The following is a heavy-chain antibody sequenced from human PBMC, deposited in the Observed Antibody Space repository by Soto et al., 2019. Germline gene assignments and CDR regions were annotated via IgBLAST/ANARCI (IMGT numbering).Heavy chain of an antibody. CDR1: GFTFDDYA. J-gene: IGHJ4*02. CDR3: AKGYSVVVAAMVDY. CDR2: ISWNSGSI. V-gene: IGHV3-9*01. D-gene: IGHD2-15*01. Sequence: EVQLVESGGGLVQPGRSLRLSCAASGFTFDDYAMHWVRQAPGKGLEWVSGISWNSGSIGYADSVKGRFTISRDNAKNSLYLQMNSLRAEDTALYCCAKGYSVVVAAMVDYWGQGTLVTVSS.